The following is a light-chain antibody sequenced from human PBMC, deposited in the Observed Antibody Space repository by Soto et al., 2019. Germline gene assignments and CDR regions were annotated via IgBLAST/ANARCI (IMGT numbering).Light chain of an antibody. CDR2: DAS. J-gene: IGKJ4*01. CDR3: QQRSNGLT. V-gene: IGKV3-11*01. CDR1: RSVSSY. Sequence: EIVLTQSPATLSLSPGERATLSCRASRSVSSYLAWYQQKPGQAPRLLIYDASNRATGVPARFSGSGSGTDFTLTISSLEPEDFAVYYCQQRSNGLTFGGGTKVEIK.